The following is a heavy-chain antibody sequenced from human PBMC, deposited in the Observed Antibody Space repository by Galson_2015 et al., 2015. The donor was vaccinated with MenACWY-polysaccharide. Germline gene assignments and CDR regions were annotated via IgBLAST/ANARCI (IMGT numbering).Heavy chain of an antibody. D-gene: IGHD2-2*01. V-gene: IGHV3-23*01. CDR2: VSASGGST. Sequence: SLRLSCAASGFTFSSYAMSWVRQAPGKGLEWVSGVSASGGSTVYTDSAKGRFTMSRDNSKRSLYLQMNSLRAEDTAVYYCAKDTGPGVVPEKWFDPWGLGTLVTVSS. CDR3: AKDTGPGVVPEKWFDP. J-gene: IGHJ5*02. CDR1: GFTFSSYA.